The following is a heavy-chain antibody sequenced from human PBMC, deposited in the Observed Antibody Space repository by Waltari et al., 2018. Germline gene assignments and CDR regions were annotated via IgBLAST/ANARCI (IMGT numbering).Heavy chain of an antibody. J-gene: IGHJ4*02. Sequence: QVQLVQSGAEVKKPGASVKVSCKASGYTFTGYYMHWVRQAPGQGLEWMGWINPNSGGTNYAQKCQGRVTMTRDTSISTAYMELSRLRSDDTAVDYCARDRDFGVVYYCDYWGQGTLVTVSS. CDR2: INPNSGGT. D-gene: IGHD3-3*01. V-gene: IGHV1-2*02. CDR3: ARDRDFGVVYYCDY. CDR1: GYTFTGYY.